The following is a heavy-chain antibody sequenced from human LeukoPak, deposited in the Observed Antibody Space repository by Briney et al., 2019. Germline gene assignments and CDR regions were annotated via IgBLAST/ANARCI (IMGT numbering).Heavy chain of an antibody. CDR1: GYSFTSYW. CDR2: IYPGDSDT. Sequence: GESLKISCKGSGYSFTSYWIGWVRQMPGKGLEWMGIIYPGDSDTRYSPSFRGQVTISADKSISTAYLQWSSLKASDTAMYYCASHSSGWSSPYYYYYGMDVWGQGTTVTVSS. D-gene: IGHD6-19*01. CDR3: ASHSSGWSSPYYYYYGMDV. J-gene: IGHJ6*02. V-gene: IGHV5-51*01.